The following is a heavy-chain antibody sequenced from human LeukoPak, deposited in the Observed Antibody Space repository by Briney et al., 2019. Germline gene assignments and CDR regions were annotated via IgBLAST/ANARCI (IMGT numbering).Heavy chain of an antibody. J-gene: IGHJ4*02. CDR2: ISGSGGST. CDR1: GFTFSSYA. V-gene: IGHV3-23*01. D-gene: IGHD5-18*01. CDR3: AKSIGGFVTWIQLWSYFDY. Sequence: PGGSLRLSCAASGFTFSSYAMSWVRQAPGKGLAWVSAISGSGGSTYYADSVKGRFTISRDNSKNTLYLQMNSLRAEDTAVYYCAKSIGGFVTWIQLWSYFDYWGQGTLVTVSS.